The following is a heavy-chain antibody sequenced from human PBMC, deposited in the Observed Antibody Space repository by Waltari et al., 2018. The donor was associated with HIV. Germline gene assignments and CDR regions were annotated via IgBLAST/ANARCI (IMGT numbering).Heavy chain of an antibody. J-gene: IGHJ4*02. D-gene: IGHD3-3*01. CDR3: TKGRRGALFGDE. CDR2: MNPDNGDA. CDR1: GYSFIDLD. V-gene: IGHV1-8*02. Sequence: QVQLVQSGAEIKKPRASVRVSCKASGYSFIDLDINWVRRPPGRGLEWVGWMNPDNGDAGYGHKFKGRFSLTRDTSTDTAYMDVTNLKSEDTAIYYCTKGRRGALFGDEWGQGTLVTVSS.